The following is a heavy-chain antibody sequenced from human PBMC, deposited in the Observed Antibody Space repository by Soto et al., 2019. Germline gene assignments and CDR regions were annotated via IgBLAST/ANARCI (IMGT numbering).Heavy chain of an antibody. CDR2: ISYDGSNK. V-gene: IGHV3-30*18. J-gene: IGHJ6*02. Sequence: VVFLSLFCSASEFPFGSYGMHLLSPPPGKGLEWVAVISYDGSNKYYADSVKGRFTISRDNSKNTPYLQMNSLRAEDTAVYYCAKVDPPYYYYGLDVWGQGTTVTVS. CDR3: AKVDPPYYYYGLDV. CDR1: EFPFGSYG.